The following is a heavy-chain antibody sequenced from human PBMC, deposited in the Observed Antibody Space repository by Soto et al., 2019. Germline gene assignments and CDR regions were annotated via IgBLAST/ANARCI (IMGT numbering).Heavy chain of an antibody. Sequence: EVQLLESGGGLVQPGGSLRLSCAASGFTFSSYAMNWVRQAAGKGLEWVSVISGSGGSTYYADSVKGRFTISRDNSKNTLYLQMNSLRPEDTAVYYCARRRPVTYFDDWGQGTLVTVSS. V-gene: IGHV3-23*01. D-gene: IGHD5-18*01. J-gene: IGHJ4*02. CDR3: ARRRPVTYFDD. CDR1: GFTFSSYA. CDR2: ISGSGGST.